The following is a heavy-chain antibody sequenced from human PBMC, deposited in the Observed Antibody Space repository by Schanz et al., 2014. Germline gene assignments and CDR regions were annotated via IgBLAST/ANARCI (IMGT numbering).Heavy chain of an antibody. Sequence: EVQLVESGGYLVQPGRSLRLSCAASGFTFSTYAMSWVRQAPGKGLEWVSTISASGGSAYYADSVKGRFTISRDNSKNILYLQMNSLRAEDTAVYYCAKARRKSNCSGGRCFHYSYYGMDVWGQGTTVTVSS. D-gene: IGHD2-15*01. CDR2: ISASGGSA. CDR3: AKARRKSNCSGGRCFHYSYYGMDV. J-gene: IGHJ6*02. CDR1: GFTFSTYA. V-gene: IGHV3-23*04.